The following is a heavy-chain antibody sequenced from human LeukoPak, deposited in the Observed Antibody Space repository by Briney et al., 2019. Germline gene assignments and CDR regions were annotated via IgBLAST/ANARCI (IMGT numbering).Heavy chain of an antibody. J-gene: IGHJ4*02. Sequence: GGSLRLSCVASGFTFSNYAMSWVRQAPGKGLEWVSGISGSGVGTYYADSVKGRFTISRDNSKNTLYLQMNSLRAEDTAVYYCAKRLGPTRGGADYWGQATLVTVSP. D-gene: IGHD3-16*01. CDR3: AKRLGPTRGGADY. CDR2: ISGSGVGT. CDR1: GFTFSNYA. V-gene: IGHV3-23*01.